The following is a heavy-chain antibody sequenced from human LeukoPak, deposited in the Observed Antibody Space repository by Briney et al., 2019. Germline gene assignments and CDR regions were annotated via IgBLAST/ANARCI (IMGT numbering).Heavy chain of an antibody. J-gene: IGHJ4*02. D-gene: IGHD7-27*01. CDR3: ARVPGDYYFDY. Sequence: PSETLSLTCTVSGGSISSYYWSWIRQPPGKGLEWIGYIYYSGSTNYNPSLKSRVTISVDTSKNQFSLKRSSVTAADTAVYYCARVPGDYYFDYWGQGTLVTVSS. CDR2: IYYSGST. V-gene: IGHV4-59*01. CDR1: GGSISSYY.